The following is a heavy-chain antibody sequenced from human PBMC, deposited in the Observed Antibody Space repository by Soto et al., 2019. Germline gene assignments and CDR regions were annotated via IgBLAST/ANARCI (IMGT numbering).Heavy chain of an antibody. V-gene: IGHV3-53*01. Sequence: VGCVILSCAGSGFTVSGNDMSWVRQAPGKGLDWVSIIYSGGSTFYADSVKGRFTISRDNSRNTVYLQMNSLRVEDTAVYYCATSKVLTHFDCWGQGTPVTVSS. J-gene: IGHJ4*02. D-gene: IGHD2-15*01. CDR2: IYSGGST. CDR3: ATSKVLTHFDC. CDR1: GFTVSGND.